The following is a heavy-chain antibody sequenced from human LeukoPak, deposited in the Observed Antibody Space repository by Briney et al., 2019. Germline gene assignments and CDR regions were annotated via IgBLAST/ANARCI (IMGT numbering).Heavy chain of an antibody. V-gene: IGHV4-34*01. CDR2: INHSGST. Sequence: SETLSLTCAVYGGSFSGYYWSWIRQPPGKGLEWIGEINHSGSTNYNPSLKSRVTISVDTSKNQFSLKLSSVTAADTAAYYCARVIITTVRGAIDYWGQGTLVTVSS. CDR1: GGSFSGYY. CDR3: ARVIITTVRGAIDY. J-gene: IGHJ4*02. D-gene: IGHD3-10*01.